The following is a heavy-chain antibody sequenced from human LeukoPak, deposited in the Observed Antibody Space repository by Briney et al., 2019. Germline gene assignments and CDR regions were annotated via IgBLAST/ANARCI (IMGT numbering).Heavy chain of an antibody. V-gene: IGHV3-23*01. CDR2: ISGSGSST. D-gene: IGHD6-6*01. CDR3: ASTIATRYFDY. Sequence: PGGSLRLSCAASGFTFSNYDMGWVRQAPGEGLEWVSSISGSGSSTYYADSVKGRFTISRDNPKNAQYLQMSSLRAEDTAVYYCASTIATRYFDYWGQGTLVTVSS. CDR1: GFTFSNYD. J-gene: IGHJ4*02.